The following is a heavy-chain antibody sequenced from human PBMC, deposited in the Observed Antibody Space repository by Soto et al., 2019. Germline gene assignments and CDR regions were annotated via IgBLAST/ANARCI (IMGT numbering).Heavy chain of an antibody. D-gene: IGHD3-3*01. J-gene: IGHJ6*02. CDR2: ISAYNGNT. CDR1: GYTFTSYG. Sequence: ASVKVSCKASGYTFTSYGISWVRQAPGQGLEWMGWISAYNGNTNYAPKLQGRVTMTTDTSTSTAYMELRSLRSDDTAVYYCARDQNYDFWSGYPIVYYGMDVWGQGTTVTVSS. CDR3: ARDQNYDFWSGYPIVYYGMDV. V-gene: IGHV1-18*01.